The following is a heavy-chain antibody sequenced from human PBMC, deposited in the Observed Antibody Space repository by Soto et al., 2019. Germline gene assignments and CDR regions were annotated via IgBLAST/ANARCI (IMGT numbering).Heavy chain of an antibody. CDR1: GFTFSSYG. Sequence: GSLRLSCAASGFTFSSYGMHWVRQAPGKGLEWVAVISYDGSNKYYADSVKGRFTISRDNSKNTLYLQMNSLRAEDTAVYYCAKEGGYSSSWYFPDYYYYGMDVWGQGTTVTVSS. J-gene: IGHJ6*02. D-gene: IGHD6-13*01. CDR3: AKEGGYSSSWYFPDYYYYGMDV. V-gene: IGHV3-30*18. CDR2: ISYDGSNK.